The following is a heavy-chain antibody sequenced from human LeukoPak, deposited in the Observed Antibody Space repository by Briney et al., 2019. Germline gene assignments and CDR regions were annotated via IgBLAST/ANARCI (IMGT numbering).Heavy chain of an antibody. V-gene: IGHV1-2*02. CDR1: GYIFTDYY. Sequence: ASVKVSCKASGYIFTDYYIHWVRQAPGQGLEWMGWINPHSVGTNYARLFHGRVTMNRDTSITTAYMELSRLRSDDTAMYYCAKTDNKYDSRLIFNWGQGTQIIVSS. CDR2: INPHSVGT. J-gene: IGHJ1*01. D-gene: IGHD3-22*01. CDR3: AKTDNKYDSRLIFN.